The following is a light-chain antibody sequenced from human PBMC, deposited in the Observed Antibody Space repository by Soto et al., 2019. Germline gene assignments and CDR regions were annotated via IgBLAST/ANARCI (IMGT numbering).Light chain of an antibody. J-gene: IGKJ2*01. CDR3: QQYVASPT. V-gene: IGKV3-20*01. CDR1: QSVSSHY. CDR2: ATS. Sequence: EIVLTQSPGTLSVSPGERATLSCRASQSVSSHYLAWYQQTPGQAPKILMYATSNRVTGIPDRFSGSGSGTDFTLTISRLEPDDFAVYFCQQYVASPTFGQGTKLVIK.